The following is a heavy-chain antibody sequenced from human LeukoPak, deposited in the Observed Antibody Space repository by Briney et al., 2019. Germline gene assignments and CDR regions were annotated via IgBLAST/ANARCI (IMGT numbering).Heavy chain of an antibody. CDR3: ARDQGDYDILTGSLFDY. J-gene: IGHJ4*02. V-gene: IGHV3-30*02. D-gene: IGHD3-9*01. CDR1: GFTFSSYG. CDR2: IRYDGSNK. Sequence: PGGSLRLSCAASGFTFSSYGMHWVRQAPGKGLEWVAFIRYDGSNKYYADSVKGRFTISRDNSKNTLYLQMNSLRAEDTAVYYCARDQGDYDILTGSLFDYWGQGTLVTVSS.